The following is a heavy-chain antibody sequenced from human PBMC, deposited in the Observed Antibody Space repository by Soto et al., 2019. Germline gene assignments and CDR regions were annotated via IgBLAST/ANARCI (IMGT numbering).Heavy chain of an antibody. V-gene: IGHV5-51*01. CDR2: IYPGDSDT. CDR1: GYSFTSYW. J-gene: IGHJ5*02. D-gene: IGHD6-19*01. CDR3: ARWKRDSSGWYWFDP. Sequence: GESLKISCKGSGYSFTSYWIGWVRQMPGKGLEWMGIIYPGDSDTRYSPSFQGQVTISADKSISTAYLQWSSLKASDTAMYYCARWKRDSSGWYWFDPWGQGTLVTVSS.